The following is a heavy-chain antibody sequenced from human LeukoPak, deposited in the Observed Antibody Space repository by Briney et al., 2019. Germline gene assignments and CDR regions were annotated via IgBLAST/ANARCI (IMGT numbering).Heavy chain of an antibody. J-gene: IGHJ6*02. CDR1: GFTFSSYS. V-gene: IGHV3-21*01. CDR3: ARGSSGWTPDYYYYGMDV. CDR2: ISSSSSYI. Sequence: GGSLRLSCAASGFTFSSYSMNWARQAPGKGLEWVSSISSSSSYIYYADSVKGRFTISRDNAKNSLYLQMNSLRAEDTAVYYCARGSSGWTPDYYYYGMDVWGQGTTVTVSS. D-gene: IGHD6-19*01.